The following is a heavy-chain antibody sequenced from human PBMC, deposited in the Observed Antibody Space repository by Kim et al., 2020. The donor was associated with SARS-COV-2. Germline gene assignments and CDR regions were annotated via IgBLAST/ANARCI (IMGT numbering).Heavy chain of an antibody. D-gene: IGHD6-19*01. CDR2: IWYDGSNK. V-gene: IGHV3-33*01. J-gene: IGHJ4*02. Sequence: GGSLRLSCAASGFTFSSYGMHWVRQAPGKGLEWVAVIWYDGSNKYYADSVKGRFTISRDNSKNTLYLQMNSLRAEDTAAYYCARDSGYSSGWLDYWGQGTLVTVSS. CDR1: GFTFSSYG. CDR3: ARDSGYSSGWLDY.